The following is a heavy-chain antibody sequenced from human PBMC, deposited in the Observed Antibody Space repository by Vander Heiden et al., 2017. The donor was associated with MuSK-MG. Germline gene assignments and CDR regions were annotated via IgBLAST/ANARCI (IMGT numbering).Heavy chain of an antibody. CDR3: AKAATEWERLALLDY. CDR1: GFTFVTYG. CDR2: ISSDGSDK. Sequence: QVQLMESGGGVVQPGRSLRLPCAASGFTFVTYGIHWVRQAPGKGLEWVALISSDGSDKYYADSVKGRFTISRDNSKNTLYLQMNSLRLEDTAVYYCAKAATEWERLALLDYWGQGTLVTVSS. V-gene: IGHV3-30*18. J-gene: IGHJ4*02. D-gene: IGHD1-26*01.